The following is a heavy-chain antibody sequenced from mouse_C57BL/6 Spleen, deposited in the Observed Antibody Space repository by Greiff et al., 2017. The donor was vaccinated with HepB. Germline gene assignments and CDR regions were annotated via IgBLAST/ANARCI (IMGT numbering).Heavy chain of an antibody. D-gene: IGHD1-1*01. CDR2: IDPNSGGT. CDR3: ARKLGLTVVSTNSLYY. V-gene: IGHV1-72*01. Sequence: VQLQQPGAELVKPGASVKLSCKASGYTFTSYWMHWVKQRPGRGLEWIGRIDPNSGGTKYNEKFKSKATLTVDKPSSTAYMHLSSLTSKDSEVYYCARKLGLTVVSTNSLYYWGQGATLTVAS. CDR1: GYTFTSYW. J-gene: IGHJ2*01.